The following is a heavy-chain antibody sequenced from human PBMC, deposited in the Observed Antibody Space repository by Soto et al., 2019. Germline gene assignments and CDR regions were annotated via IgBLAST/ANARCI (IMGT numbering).Heavy chain of an antibody. D-gene: IGHD3-3*01. J-gene: IGHJ5*02. Sequence: SGGSLRLSCAASGFTFSSYGMHWVRQAPGKGLEWVAVIWYDGSNKYYADSVKGRFTISRDNSKNTLYLQMNSLRAEDTAVYYCARPLSHAPGQEDFGRGYYCLPPVFDPCGQGYLVTVSS. CDR3: ARPLSHAPGQEDFGRGYYCLPPVFDP. V-gene: IGHV3-33*01. CDR2: IWYDGSNK. CDR1: GFTFSSYG.